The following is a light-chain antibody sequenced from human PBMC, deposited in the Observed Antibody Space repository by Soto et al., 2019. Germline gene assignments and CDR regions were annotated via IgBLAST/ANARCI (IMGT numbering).Light chain of an antibody. CDR1: SSNIGAGYD. V-gene: IGLV1-40*01. Sequence: QSVLAQPPSVSGAPGQRVTISCTGSSSNIGAGYDVHWYQQLPGTAPKLLIYGNSNRPSGVPDRFSGSKSGTSVSLAIAGLQAEDEGDYYCQSYDNILSAVVFGGGTKVTVL. CDR2: GNS. J-gene: IGLJ2*01. CDR3: QSYDNILSAVV.